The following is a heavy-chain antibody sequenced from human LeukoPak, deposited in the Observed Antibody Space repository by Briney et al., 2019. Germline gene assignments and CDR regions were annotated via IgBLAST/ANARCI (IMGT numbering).Heavy chain of an antibody. Sequence: SVKVSCKASGDTSGRYGISWVRQAPGQGLEWMGRIIPMFGVTKYVEKFQGRVTITADTSTSTVYMELSSLTSEDTAVYFCAREGGEFCTGGACHHWYLDLWGRGTLVTVSS. V-gene: IGHV1-69*04. CDR3: AREGGEFCTGGACHHWYLDL. J-gene: IGHJ2*01. CDR2: IIPMFGVT. D-gene: IGHD2-8*02. CDR1: GDTSGRYG.